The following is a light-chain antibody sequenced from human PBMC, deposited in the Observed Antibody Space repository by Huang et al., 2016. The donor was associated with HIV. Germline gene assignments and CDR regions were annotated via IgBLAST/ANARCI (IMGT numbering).Light chain of an antibody. J-gene: IGKJ2*01. Sequence: DIVVTQSPLSLPVTPVEPASISCRSSQTLLHGSAYNYLDWYLQKRGQSPQHLIYLSSNRDPEVPDRVSGSGSGTDFTLEISRVEPEDVGVYYGMQTRQTTFTFGQGTRVEI. CDR1: QTLLHGSAYNY. V-gene: IGKV2-28*01. CDR2: LSS. CDR3: MQTRQTTFT.